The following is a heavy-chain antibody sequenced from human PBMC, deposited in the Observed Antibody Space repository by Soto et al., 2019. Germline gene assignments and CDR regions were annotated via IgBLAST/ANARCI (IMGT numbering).Heavy chain of an antibody. V-gene: IGHV3-30*04. D-gene: IGHD3-10*01. CDR2: ISYDEIDK. CDR3: AGRSGSSDY. CDR1: GFTFSNYT. J-gene: IGHJ4*02. Sequence: PXVSLRLSFAASGFTFSNYTMHWVRQAPGKGLEWVALISYDEIDKYFADAVKGRFTISRDNSKNTLYLQMDSLRAEDTAVYYCAGRSGSSDYWGRGTLVTV.